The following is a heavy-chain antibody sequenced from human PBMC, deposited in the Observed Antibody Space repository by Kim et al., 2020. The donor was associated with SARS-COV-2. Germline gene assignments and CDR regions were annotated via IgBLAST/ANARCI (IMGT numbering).Heavy chain of an antibody. V-gene: IGHV4-4*07. CDR3: AREGRFLETQSKFDP. CDR1: GGSISSYY. D-gene: IGHD3-3*01. Sequence: SETLSLTCTVSGGSISSYYWSWIRQPAGKGLEWIGRIYTSGSTNYNPSLKSRVTMSVDTSKNQFSLKLSSVTAAYTAVYYCAREGRFLETQSKFDPWGQGTLVTVSS. J-gene: IGHJ5*02. CDR2: IYTSGST.